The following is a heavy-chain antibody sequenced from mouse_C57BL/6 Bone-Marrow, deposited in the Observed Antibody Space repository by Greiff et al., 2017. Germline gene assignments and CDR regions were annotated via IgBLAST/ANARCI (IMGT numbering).Heavy chain of an antibody. CDR1: GYTFTSYW. D-gene: IGHD2-3*01. CDR3: AIVTDCYYKGYAMDY. Sequence: QVQLQQPGAELVRPGTSVKLSCKASGYTFTSYWMHWVKQRPGQGLEWIGVIDPSDSYTNYNQKFKGKATLTVDTSSSTAYMQLSSLTSEDSAVYYCAIVTDCYYKGYAMDYWGQGTSVTVSS. CDR2: IDPSDSYT. V-gene: IGHV1-59*01. J-gene: IGHJ4*01.